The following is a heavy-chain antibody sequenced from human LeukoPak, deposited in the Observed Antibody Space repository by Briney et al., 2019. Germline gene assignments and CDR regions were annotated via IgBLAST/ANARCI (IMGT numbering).Heavy chain of an antibody. Sequence: SETLSLTCTVSGGSISSGDYYWSWIRQPLGKGLEWIGYIYYSGSTYYNPSLKSRVTISVDTSKNQFSLKLSSVTAADTAVYYCARARDVVVPAAITLDYWGQGTLVTVSS. CDR1: GGSISSGDYY. CDR2: IYYSGST. V-gene: IGHV4-30-4*01. CDR3: ARARDVVVPAAITLDY. D-gene: IGHD2-2*01. J-gene: IGHJ4*02.